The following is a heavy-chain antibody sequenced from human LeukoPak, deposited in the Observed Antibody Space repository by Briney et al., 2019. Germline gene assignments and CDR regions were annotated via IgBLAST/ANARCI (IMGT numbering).Heavy chain of an antibody. Sequence: GGSLRLSCAASGFTFDDYGMSWVRQAPGKGLEWVSGINWNGGSTGYADSVKGRFTISRDNAKNSLYLQMNSLRAEDTALYYCARVSGLESYYDSSGYPDYWGQGTLVTVSS. V-gene: IGHV3-20*04. CDR1: GFTFDDYG. J-gene: IGHJ4*02. CDR2: INWNGGST. D-gene: IGHD3-22*01. CDR3: ARVSGLESYYDSSGYPDY.